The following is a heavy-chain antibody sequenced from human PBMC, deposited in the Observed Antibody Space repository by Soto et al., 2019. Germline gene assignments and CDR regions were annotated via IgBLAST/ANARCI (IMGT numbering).Heavy chain of an antibody. D-gene: IGHD3-22*01. J-gene: IGHJ4*02. CDR3: ARARMNSSGYYYPPYYLEY. V-gene: IGHV4-30-2*01. Sequence: PSETLSLTCAVSGGSISSGGYSCSWIRQPPGKGLEWIGYIYPSVSTYYNPSLKSRVTISVHSSKNQFSLKLSSVTAADTAVDYCARARMNSSGYYYPPYYLEYWGQGTMVTVSS. CDR2: IYPSVST. CDR1: GGSISSGGYS.